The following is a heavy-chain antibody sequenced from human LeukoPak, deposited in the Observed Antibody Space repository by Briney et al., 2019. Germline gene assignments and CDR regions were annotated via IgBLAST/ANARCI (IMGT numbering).Heavy chain of an antibody. CDR2: IYYSGST. V-gene: IGHV4-39*07. J-gene: IGHJ4*02. CDR3: ARVTGYIVEDYFDY. D-gene: IGHD3-22*01. Sequence: SETLSLTCTVSGASISSSTDYWGWIRQPPGKGLEWIANIYYSGSTNYNPSLKSRVTISVDTSKNHFSLKLSSVTAADTAVYYCARVTGYIVEDYFDYWGQGTLVTVSS. CDR1: GASISSSTDY.